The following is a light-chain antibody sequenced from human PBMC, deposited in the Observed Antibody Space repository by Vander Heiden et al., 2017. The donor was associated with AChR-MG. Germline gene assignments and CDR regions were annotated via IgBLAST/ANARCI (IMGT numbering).Light chain of an antibody. J-gene: IGLJ2*01. Sequence: QSVLTQPPSVSGAPGPRVTIPCTRSSSNIGAGYDVHWYQQLPATAPRLLIYGNSNRPSGVPDRFSGSKSGTSASLAITGLQAEDEADYYCQSYDSSLSGVVFGGGTKLTVL. CDR1: SSNIGAGYD. CDR2: GNS. CDR3: QSYDSSLSGVV. V-gene: IGLV1-40*01.